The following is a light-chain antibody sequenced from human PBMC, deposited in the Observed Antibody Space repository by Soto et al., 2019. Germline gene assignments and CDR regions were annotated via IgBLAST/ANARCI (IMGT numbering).Light chain of an antibody. J-gene: IGLJ3*02. CDR3: SSYVSGNTWV. V-gene: IGLV2-8*01. CDR1: SSDVGGYDY. Sequence: QSVLTKPASVSGSPGQSITISCTGTSSDVGGYDYVSWFQQYPGKAPKLMIFEVSKRPSGVPDRFSGSKSGNTASLTVSGLQTDDEADYFCSSYVSGNTWVFGGGTKVTVL. CDR2: EVS.